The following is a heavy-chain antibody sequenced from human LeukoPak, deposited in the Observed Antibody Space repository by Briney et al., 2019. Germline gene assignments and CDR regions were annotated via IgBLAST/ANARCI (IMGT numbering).Heavy chain of an antibody. CDR3: ARQTGSGYVNYWYFDL. Sequence: SETLSLTCTVSGGSISSSSYYWGWIRQPPGKGLEWIGSIYYSGSTYYNPSLKSRVTISVDTSKNQFSLKLSSVTAADTAVYYCARQTGSGYVNYWYFDLWGRGTLVTVSS. CDR1: GGSISSSSYY. CDR2: IYYSGST. D-gene: IGHD5-12*01. J-gene: IGHJ2*01. V-gene: IGHV4-39*01.